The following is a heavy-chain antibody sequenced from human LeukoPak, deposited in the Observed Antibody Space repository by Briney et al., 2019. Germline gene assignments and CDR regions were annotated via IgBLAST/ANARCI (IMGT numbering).Heavy chain of an antibody. CDR2: INHSGST. CDR3: ARTRYNWNYVADWFDP. V-gene: IGHV4-34*01. CDR1: GGSFSGYY. J-gene: IGHJ5*02. Sequence: SETLSLTCAVYGGSFSGYYWSWIRQPPGKGLEWIGEINHSGSTNYNPSLKSRVTISVDTSKNQFSLKLSSVTAADTAVYYCARTRYNWNYVADWFDPWGQGTLVTVSS. D-gene: IGHD1-7*01.